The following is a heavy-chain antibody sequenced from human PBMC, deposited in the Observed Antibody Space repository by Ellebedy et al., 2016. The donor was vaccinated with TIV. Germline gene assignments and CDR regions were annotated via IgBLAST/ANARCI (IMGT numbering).Heavy chain of an antibody. CDR1: GYTFSTQG. V-gene: IGHV1-18*01. D-gene: IGHD4/OR15-4a*01. CDR3: ARVLRATSGMDV. J-gene: IGHJ6*02. CDR2: ISPYNGYA. Sequence: ASVKVSCKTSGYTFSTQGISWVRQAPGQGLEWMGWISPYNGYAGYAQRFRDRVTVTADTSTSTAYMELSSLRSDDTAVYYCARVLRATSGMDVWGQGTTVIVS.